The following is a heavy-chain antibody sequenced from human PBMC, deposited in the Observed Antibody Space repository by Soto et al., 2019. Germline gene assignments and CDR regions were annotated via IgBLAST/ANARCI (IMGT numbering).Heavy chain of an antibody. V-gene: IGHV1-18*01. Sequence: GASVKVSCKASGYTFTSYGISWVRQAPGQGLEWMRWISAYNGNTNYAQKLQGRVTMTTDTSTSTAYMELRSLRSDDTAVYYCARDNHYYDSSGYPDYWGQGTLVTVSS. CDR3: ARDNHYYDSSGYPDY. CDR1: GYTFTSYG. CDR2: ISAYNGNT. D-gene: IGHD3-22*01. J-gene: IGHJ4*02.